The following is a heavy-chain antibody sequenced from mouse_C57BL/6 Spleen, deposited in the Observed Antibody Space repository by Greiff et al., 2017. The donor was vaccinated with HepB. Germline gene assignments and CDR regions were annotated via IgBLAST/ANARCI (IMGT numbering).Heavy chain of an antibody. CDR3: ARELGQYYFDY. CDR2: INYDGSST. V-gene: IGHV5-16*01. CDR1: GFTFSDYY. Sequence: EVQVVESEGGLVQPGSSMKLSCTASGFTFSDYYMAWVRQVPEKGLEWVANINYDGSSTYYLDSLKSRFIISRDNAKNILYLQMSSLKSEDTATYYCARELGQYYFDYWGQGTTLTVSS. D-gene: IGHD4-1*01. J-gene: IGHJ2*01.